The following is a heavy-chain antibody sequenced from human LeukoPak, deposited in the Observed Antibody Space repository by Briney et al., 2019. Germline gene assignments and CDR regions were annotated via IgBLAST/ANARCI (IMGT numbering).Heavy chain of an antibody. CDR3: ALRTAIPLFDY. Sequence: ASVKVSCKASGGTFSSYAISWVRQAPGQGLEWMGGIIPIFGTANYAQKFQGRVTITADESTSTAYMELSSLRSEDTAVYYCALRTAIPLFDYWGQGTLVTVSS. J-gene: IGHJ4*02. CDR1: GGTFSSYA. D-gene: IGHD2-21*02. V-gene: IGHV1-69*13. CDR2: IIPIFGTA.